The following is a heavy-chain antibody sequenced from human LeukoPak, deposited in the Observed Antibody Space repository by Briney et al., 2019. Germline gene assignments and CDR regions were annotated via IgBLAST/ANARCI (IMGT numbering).Heavy chain of an antibody. J-gene: IGHJ4*02. V-gene: IGHV1-24*01. CDR3: ARESPTVTPFDY. D-gene: IGHD4-17*01. Sequence: ASVKVSCKVSGYTLSELSMHWVRQAPGKGLEWMGGFDTEDGETIYAQKFQGRVTMTEDTSTDTAYMELSSLRSEDTAVYYCARESPTVTPFDYWGQGTLVTVSS. CDR2: FDTEDGET. CDR1: GYTLSELS.